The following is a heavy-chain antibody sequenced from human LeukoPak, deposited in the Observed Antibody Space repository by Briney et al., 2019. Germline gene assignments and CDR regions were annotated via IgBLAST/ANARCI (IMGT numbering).Heavy chain of an antibody. D-gene: IGHD5-18*01. V-gene: IGHV4-59*01. J-gene: IGHJ4*02. CDR2: IYYSGST. Sequence: SETLSLTCSVSGGSISGYYWSWIRQPPGKGLEWIGYIYYSGSTNYNPSLKSRVTISVGTSKNQFSLKLSSVTAADTAVYYCAGVSGYSYGYDYWGQGTLVTVSS. CDR3: AGVSGYSYGYDY. CDR1: GGSISGYY.